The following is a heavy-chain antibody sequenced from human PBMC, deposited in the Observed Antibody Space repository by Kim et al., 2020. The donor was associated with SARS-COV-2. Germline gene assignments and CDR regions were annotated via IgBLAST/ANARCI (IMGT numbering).Heavy chain of an antibody. CDR3: TTDGSGSYSKTEHDAFDI. V-gene: IGHV3-15*01. CDR1: GFTFSNAW. D-gene: IGHD3-10*01. Sequence: GGSLRLSCAASGFTFSNAWMSWVRQAPGKGLEWVGRIKSKTDGGTTDYAAPVKGRFTISRDDSKNTLYLQMNSLKTEDTAVYYCTTDGSGSYSKTEHDAFDIWGQGTMVTVSS. CDR2: IKSKTDGGTT. J-gene: IGHJ3*02.